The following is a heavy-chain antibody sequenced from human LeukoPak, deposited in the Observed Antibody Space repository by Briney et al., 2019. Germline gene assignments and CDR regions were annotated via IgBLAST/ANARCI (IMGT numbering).Heavy chain of an antibody. CDR2: ISSSSSYI. D-gene: IGHD2-15*01. V-gene: IGHV3-21*01. CDR3: AREFCSGGSCRAAFDI. CDR1: GFTFSSYS. Sequence: GGSLRLSCAASGFTFSSYSMNWVRQAPGKGLEWDSSISSSSSYIYYADSVKGRFTISRDNAKNSLYLQMNSLRAEDTAVYYCAREFCSGGSCRAAFDIWGQGTMVTVSS. J-gene: IGHJ3*02.